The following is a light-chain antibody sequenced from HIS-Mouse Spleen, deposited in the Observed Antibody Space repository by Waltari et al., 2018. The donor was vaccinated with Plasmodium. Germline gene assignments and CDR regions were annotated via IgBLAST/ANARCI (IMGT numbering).Light chain of an antibody. CDR3: AAWDDSLNGWV. Sequence: QSVLPQPPSASGTPGPRATIPCSRTVSHIGSTTVNWYQQPPGTAPKRLIYSNNQRPSGVPDRVSGSKSGTSASLAISGLQSEDEADYYCAAWDDSLNGWVFGGGTKLTVL. J-gene: IGLJ3*02. CDR1: VSHIGSTT. CDR2: SNN. V-gene: IGLV1-44*01.